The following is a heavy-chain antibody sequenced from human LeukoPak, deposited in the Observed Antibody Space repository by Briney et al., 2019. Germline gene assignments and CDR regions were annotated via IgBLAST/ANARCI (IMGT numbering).Heavy chain of an antibody. Sequence: SVKVSCKASGGTFSSYAISWVGQAPGQGLEWMGGIIPIFGTANYAQRFQGRVTITTDASTSTAYMELTRLRSDDTAVYYCASTYCGGDCYSLPYFDYWGQGTQVTVSS. CDR3: ASTYCGGDCYSLPYFDY. V-gene: IGHV1-69*05. CDR2: IIPIFGTA. CDR1: GGTFSSYA. J-gene: IGHJ4*02. D-gene: IGHD2-21*02.